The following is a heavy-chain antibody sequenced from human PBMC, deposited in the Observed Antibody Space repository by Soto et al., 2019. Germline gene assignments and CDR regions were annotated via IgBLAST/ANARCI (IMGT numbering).Heavy chain of an antibody. V-gene: IGHV1-18*01. CDR1: GYTFTSYG. J-gene: IGHJ4*02. CDR3: ATDLAPYVSGWYVDYFDY. Sequence: QVQLVQSGAEVKKPGASVKVSCKASGYTFTSYGISWVRQAPGQGLEWMGWISAYNGNTNHAHNLQGRVTMPTDTSTSTAYMELRTLRSDDTAVYYCATDLAPYVSGWYVDYFDYWGQGTLVTVSS. D-gene: IGHD6-19*01. CDR2: ISAYNGNT.